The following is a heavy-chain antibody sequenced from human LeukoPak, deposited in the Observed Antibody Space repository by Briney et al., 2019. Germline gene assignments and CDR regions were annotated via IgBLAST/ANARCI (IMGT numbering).Heavy chain of an antibody. J-gene: IGHJ4*02. V-gene: IGHV3-30-3*01. CDR2: ISYDGSNT. D-gene: IGHD2-15*01. CDR1: GFTFSSYW. CDR3: ARDFIVVVIAATLSGVLDY. Sequence: GGSLRLSCAASGFTFSSYWMSWVRQAPGKGLEWVAVISYDGSNTYYADSVKGRFTISRDNSKNTLYLQMNSLRAEDTAVYYCARDFIVVVIAATLSGVLDYWGQGTLVTVSS.